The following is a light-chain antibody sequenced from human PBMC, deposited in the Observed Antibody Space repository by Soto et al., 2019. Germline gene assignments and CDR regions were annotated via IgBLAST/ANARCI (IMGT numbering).Light chain of an antibody. CDR2: GAS. J-gene: IGKJ5*01. V-gene: IGKV3-20*01. CDR1: QFVSSN. CDR3: QQYGSSIT. Sequence: EIVMTQSPVTLSVSPGERATLSCRASQFVSSNLAWYQQKPGQAPRLLIYGASTRATGIPDRFSGSGSGTDFTLTISRLEPEDFAVYYCQQYGSSITFGQGTRLEIK.